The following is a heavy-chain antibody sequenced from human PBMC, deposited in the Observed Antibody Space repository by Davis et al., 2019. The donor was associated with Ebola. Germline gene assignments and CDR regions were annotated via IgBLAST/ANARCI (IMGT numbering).Heavy chain of an antibody. Sequence: GESLKISCAASGFTFSSYWMSWVRQAPGKGLEWVANIKQDGSEKYYADSVKGRFTISRDNSKNTLYLQMNSLRAEDTAVYYCARDPATIKSGFFGYWGQGTLVTVSS. CDR3: ARDPATIKSGFFGY. D-gene: IGHD5-12*01. V-gene: IGHV3-7*01. J-gene: IGHJ4*02. CDR1: GFTFSSYW. CDR2: IKQDGSEK.